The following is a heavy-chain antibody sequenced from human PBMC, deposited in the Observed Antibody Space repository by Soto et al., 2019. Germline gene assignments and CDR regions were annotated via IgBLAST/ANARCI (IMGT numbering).Heavy chain of an antibody. J-gene: IGHJ3*02. D-gene: IGHD3-10*01. CDR1: GFTFSGKKY. V-gene: IGHV3-53*01. CDR3: ATWLQREHGFDI. CDR2: LYDTDGT. Sequence: GGSLRFSCEASGFTFSGKKYLTWVRQAPGKGPEWVSALYDTDGTFYADSVKGRFTISKDNSKNTFYLQMNSLRPDDTAGYYCATWLQREHGFDIWGLGTMVTVSS.